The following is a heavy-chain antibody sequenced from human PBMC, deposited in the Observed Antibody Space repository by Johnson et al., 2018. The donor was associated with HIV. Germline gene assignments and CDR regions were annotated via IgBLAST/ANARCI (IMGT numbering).Heavy chain of an antibody. D-gene: IGHD1-1*01. V-gene: IGHV3-66*01. Sequence: VQLVESGGGLVQAGRSLRLSCAASGFTVSSNYMSWVRQAPGKGLEWVSVIYSAGSPYYADSVKGRFTISRDTYGSMYLQMDGLRAEETAVYYCAREVHGYAFDIWGQGTMVTVSS. CDR2: IYSAGSP. CDR3: AREVHGYAFDI. J-gene: IGHJ3*02. CDR1: GFTVSSNY.